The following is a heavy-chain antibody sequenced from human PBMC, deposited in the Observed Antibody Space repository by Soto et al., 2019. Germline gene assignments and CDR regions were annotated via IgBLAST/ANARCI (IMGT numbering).Heavy chain of an antibody. CDR1: GGTFSSYA. CDR3: ARSHTGVRFSYGMEV. V-gene: IGHV1-69*12. J-gene: IGHJ6*02. Sequence: QVQLVQSGAEVKKPGSSVKVSCKASGGTFSSYAISWVRQAPGQGLEWMGGIIPIFGTANYAQKFQGRVTVTAAESTGTSHMELSRLRSEDTAVYFWARSHTGVRFSYGMEVWGQGTTVTVSS. CDR2: IIPIFGTA. D-gene: IGHD3-10*01.